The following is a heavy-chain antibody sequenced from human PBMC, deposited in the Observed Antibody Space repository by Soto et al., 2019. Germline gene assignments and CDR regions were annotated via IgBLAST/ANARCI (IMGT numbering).Heavy chain of an antibody. CDR3: ARYGTTYNYGMDV. D-gene: IGHD1-7*01. J-gene: IGHJ6*02. CDR1: GYTFSSYA. Sequence: SVKVSCKASGYTFSSYAISWVRQAPGQGLEWMGGIIPIFGTANYAQKFQGRVTITADESTSTAYMELSSLRSEDTAVYYCARYGTTYNYGMDVWGQGTTVTVSS. CDR2: IIPIFGTA. V-gene: IGHV1-69*13.